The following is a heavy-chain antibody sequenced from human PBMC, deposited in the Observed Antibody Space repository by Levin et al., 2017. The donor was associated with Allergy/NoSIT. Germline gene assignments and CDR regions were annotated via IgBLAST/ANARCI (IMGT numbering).Heavy chain of an antibody. D-gene: IGHD3-22*01. J-gene: IGHJ4*02. V-gene: IGHV3-11*01. CDR3: ARDLDSSGFSPAVGFDY. CDR1: GFSFSDYY. CDR2: ISSSGSTI. Sequence: PGGSLRLSCGSSGFSFSDYYMSWIRQAPGKGLEWVSYISSSGSTIYFADSVKGRFAISRDNAKNSLYLQMNSLRAEDTAVYYCARDLDSSGFSPAVGFDYWGRGTLVTVSS.